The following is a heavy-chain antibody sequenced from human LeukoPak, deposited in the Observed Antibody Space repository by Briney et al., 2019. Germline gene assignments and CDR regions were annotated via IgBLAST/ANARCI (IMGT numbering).Heavy chain of an antibody. Sequence: PSETLSLTCTVSGGSISSSSYYWSWIRQPPGKGLEWIGYIYYSGSTNYNPSLKSRVTISVDTSKNQFSLKLSSVTAADTAVYYCARSVVRHNWFDPWGQGTLVTVSS. V-gene: IGHV4-61*01. CDR2: IYYSGST. CDR3: ARSVVRHNWFDP. CDR1: GGSISSSSYY. D-gene: IGHD3-10*01. J-gene: IGHJ5*02.